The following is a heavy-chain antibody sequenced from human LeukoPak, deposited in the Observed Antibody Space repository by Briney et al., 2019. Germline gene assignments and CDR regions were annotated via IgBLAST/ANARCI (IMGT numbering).Heavy chain of an antibody. CDR2: TRNKANSYTT. V-gene: IGHV3-72*01. Sequence: GGSLRLSCAASGFTFSDHYMDWVRQAPGKGLEWVGRTRNKANSYTTEYAASVKGRFTISRDDSKNSLYPQMNSLKTEDTAVYYCARAYDSGGHYGLGDYWGQGTLVTVSS. CDR3: ARAYDSGGHYGLGDY. J-gene: IGHJ4*02. CDR1: GFTFSDHY. D-gene: IGHD3-22*01.